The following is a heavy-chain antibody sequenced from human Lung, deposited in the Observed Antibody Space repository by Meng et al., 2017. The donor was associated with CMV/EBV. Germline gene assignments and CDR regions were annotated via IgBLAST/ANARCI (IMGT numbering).Heavy chain of an antibody. J-gene: IGHJ4*02. D-gene: IGHD2-2*01. CDR1: GFTFSSYS. V-gene: IGHV3-21*04. Sequence: GGSXRLSCAASGFTFSSYSMNWVRQAPGKGLEWVSSISSSSSYIYYADSVKGRFTISRDNSENALYLQMNSLRVEDTAIYYCAKGNAEYCSGARCYACDYWXQGTXVTVSS. CDR3: AKGNAEYCSGARCYACDY. CDR2: ISSSSSYI.